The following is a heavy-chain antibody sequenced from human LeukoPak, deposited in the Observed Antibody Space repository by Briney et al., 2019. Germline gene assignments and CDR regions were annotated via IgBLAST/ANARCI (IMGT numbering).Heavy chain of an antibody. CDR2: IYYSGST. CDR3: ARVEMAPFGFVDI. D-gene: IGHD5-24*01. Sequence: SETLSLTCTVSGGSISSYYWSWIRQPPGKGLEWIGYIYYSGSTNYNPSLKSRVTISVDTSKNQFSLKLSSVTAADTAVYYCARVEMAPFGFVDIWGQGTMVTVSS. J-gene: IGHJ3*02. V-gene: IGHV4-59*01. CDR1: GGSISSYY.